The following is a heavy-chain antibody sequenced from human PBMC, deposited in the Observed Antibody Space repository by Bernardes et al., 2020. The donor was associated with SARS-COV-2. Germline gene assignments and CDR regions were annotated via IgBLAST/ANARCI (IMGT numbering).Heavy chain of an antibody. CDR3: AKEAYSGYLETYHHYYGMDV. CDR1: GFTSSNYA. J-gene: IGHJ6*02. CDR2: ISGSGGAT. D-gene: IGHD5-12*01. V-gene: IGHV3-23*01. Sequence: GGSLRLSCAASGFTSSNYALNWVRQAPGKGLEWVSAISGSGGATYYAESVKGRFTISRDNSENTLYLQMNNLRAEDTAVYYCAKEAYSGYLETYHHYYGMDVWGQGTTVTVSS.